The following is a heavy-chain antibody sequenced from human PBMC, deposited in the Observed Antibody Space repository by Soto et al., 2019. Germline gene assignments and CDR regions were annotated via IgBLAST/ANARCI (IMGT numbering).Heavy chain of an antibody. J-gene: IGHJ6*02. V-gene: IGHV3-33*01. D-gene: IGHD1-26*01. CDR2: IWYDGSNK. CDR3: ARAGWELQPDYYYYGMDV. Sequence: GGSLRLSCAASGFTFSSYGMHWVRQAPGKGLEWVAVIWYDGSNKYYADSVKGRFTISRDNSKNTLYLQMNSLRAEDTAVYYCARAGWELQPDYYYYGMDVWGQGTTVTVSS. CDR1: GFTFSSYG.